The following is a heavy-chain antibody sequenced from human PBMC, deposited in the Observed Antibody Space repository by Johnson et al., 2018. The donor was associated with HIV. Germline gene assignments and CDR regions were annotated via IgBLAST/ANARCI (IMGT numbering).Heavy chain of an antibody. J-gene: IGHJ3*02. CDR3: SKDIRLVSAYYDILSGTSFDAFDI. CDR1: GFAFSAYG. V-gene: IGHV3-33*06. CDR2: LWADGSNE. D-gene: IGHD3-9*01. Sequence: VQLVESGGGLLQPGKSLRLSCGASGFAFSAYGMHWVRQAPGKGLEWLASLWADGSNEYYADSVKGRFTISRDNSKNTLYLQMNSLRVEDTAVYYCSKDIRLVSAYYDILSGTSFDAFDIWGQGTMVTVSS.